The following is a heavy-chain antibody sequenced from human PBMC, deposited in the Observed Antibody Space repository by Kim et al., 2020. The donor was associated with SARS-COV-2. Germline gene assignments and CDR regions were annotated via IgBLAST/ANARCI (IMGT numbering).Heavy chain of an antibody. D-gene: IGHD2-21*02. CDR3: ARDAGL. J-gene: IGHJ4*02. Sequence: SSSSTIYYADSVKGRFTISRDNAKNSLYLQMNSLRDEDTAVYYCARDAGLWGQGTLVTVSS. V-gene: IGHV3-48*02. CDR2: SSSSTI.